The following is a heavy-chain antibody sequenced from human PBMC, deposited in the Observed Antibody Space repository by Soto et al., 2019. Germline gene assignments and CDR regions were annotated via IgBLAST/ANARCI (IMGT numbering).Heavy chain of an antibody. J-gene: IGHJ6*03. V-gene: IGHV4-59*01. CDR2: IYYSGST. D-gene: IGHD2-2*02. CDR1: GGSISSYY. Sequence: SETLSLTCTVSGGSISSYYWSWIRQPPGKGLEWIGYIYYSGSTNYNPSLKSRVTISVDTSKNQFSLKLSSVTAADTAVYYCARGPGGHVVPAAIIDYYYMDVWGKGTTVTVS. CDR3: ARGPGGHVVPAAIIDYYYMDV.